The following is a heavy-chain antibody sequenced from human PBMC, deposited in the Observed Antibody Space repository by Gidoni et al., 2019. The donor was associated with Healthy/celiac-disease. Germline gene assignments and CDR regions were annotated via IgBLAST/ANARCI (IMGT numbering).Heavy chain of an antibody. J-gene: IGHJ6*02. V-gene: IGHV1-46*01. CDR1: GYTFTSYY. D-gene: IGHD3-9*01. Sequence: QVQLVQSGAEVKKPGASVKVSCKASGYTFTSYYMHWVRQAPGQGLEWMGIINPSGGSTSDAQKFQGRVTMTRDTSTSTVYMELSSLRSEYTAVYYCARDFPPNTLRYFDWGLDVWGQGTTVTVSS. CDR3: ARDFPPNTLRYFDWGLDV. CDR2: INPSGGST.